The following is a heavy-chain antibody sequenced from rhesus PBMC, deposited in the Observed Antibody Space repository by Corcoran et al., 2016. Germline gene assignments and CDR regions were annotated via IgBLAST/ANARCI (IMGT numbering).Heavy chain of an antibody. D-gene: IGHD6-13*01. J-gene: IGHJ4*01. CDR2: IYGSGGGT. CDR3: LRGPYTSPFDY. CDR1: GCSISDDYY. Sequence: QVQLQESGPGLVKPSETLSLTCAVSGCSISDDYYWSWIRRPPGKGREWIGYIYGSGGGTNYNPSLKKRVTISKDASKNQFSLRLTSVTAADTAVYYCLRGPYTSPFDYWGQGVLVTVSS. V-gene: IGHV4-106*01.